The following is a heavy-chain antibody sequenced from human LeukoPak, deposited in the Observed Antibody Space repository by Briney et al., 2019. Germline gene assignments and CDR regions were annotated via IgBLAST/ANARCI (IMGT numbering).Heavy chain of an antibody. CDR2: ISGSGGST. Sequence: GGSLRLSCAASGFTFSSYAMSWVRQAPGKGLEWVSAISGSGGSTYYADSVKGRFTISRDNSKNTLYLQMNSLRAEDTAVYYCAKFRVRYGAATSAFDIWGQGTMVTVSS. D-gene: IGHD2-15*01. V-gene: IGHV3-23*01. J-gene: IGHJ3*02. CDR3: AKFRVRYGAATSAFDI. CDR1: GFTFSSYA.